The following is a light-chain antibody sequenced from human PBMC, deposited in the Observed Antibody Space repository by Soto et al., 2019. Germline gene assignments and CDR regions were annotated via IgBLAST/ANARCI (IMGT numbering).Light chain of an antibody. CDR2: DVS. CDR3: AAWDDSLNGYV. J-gene: IGLJ1*01. CDR1: SSDVGAYNY. V-gene: IGLV2-11*01. Sequence: QSALTQPRSVSGSPGQSVTISCTGTSSDVGAYNYVSWFQQHPGKAPKLMISDVSKRPSGVPDRFSGSKSGNTASLTISGLQAEDEADYYCAAWDDSLNGYVFGTGTKLTVL.